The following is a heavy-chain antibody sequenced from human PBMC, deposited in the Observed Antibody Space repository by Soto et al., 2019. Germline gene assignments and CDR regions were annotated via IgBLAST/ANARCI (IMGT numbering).Heavy chain of an antibody. CDR3: AKGDVVVPAIGAFDI. CDR2: ISYDGSNK. Sequence: QVQLVESGGGVVQPGRSLRLSCAASGFTFSSYGMHWVRQAPGKGLEWVAVISYDGSNKYYADSVKGRFTISRDNSKNTLYLQMNSLRAEDTAVYYCAKGDVVVPAIGAFDIWGQGTMVTVSS. J-gene: IGHJ3*02. CDR1: GFTFSSYG. V-gene: IGHV3-30*18. D-gene: IGHD2-21*02.